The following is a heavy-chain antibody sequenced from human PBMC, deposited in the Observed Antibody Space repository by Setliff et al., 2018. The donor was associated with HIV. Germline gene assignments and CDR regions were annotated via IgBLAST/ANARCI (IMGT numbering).Heavy chain of an antibody. J-gene: IGHJ5*02. CDR1: GYTFTSYS. Sequence: SVKVSCKASGYTFTSYSMHWVRQAPGQRLEWMGGIIPPVGAAVYAQNFQGRVIITADESTSTAYMELSSLTSGDTAVYYCAAGLNYYDRSGLGAWGQGTLVTVSS. CDR2: IIPPVGAA. CDR3: AAGLNYYDRSGLGA. V-gene: IGHV1-69*13. D-gene: IGHD3-22*01.